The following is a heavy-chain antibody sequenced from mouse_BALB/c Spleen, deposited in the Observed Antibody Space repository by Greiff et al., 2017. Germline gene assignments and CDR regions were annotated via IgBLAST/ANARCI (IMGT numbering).Heavy chain of an antibody. V-gene: IGHV14-3*02. Sequence: EVQLQQSGAELVKPGASVKLSCTASGFNIKDTYMHWVKQRPEQGLEWIGRIDPANGNTKYDPKFQGKATITADTSSNTAYLQLSSLTSEDTAVYYCARERGYYGYDETWFAYWGQGTLVTVSA. CDR1: GFNIKDTY. J-gene: IGHJ3*01. D-gene: IGHD2-2*01. CDR3: ARERGYYGYDETWFAY. CDR2: IDPANGNT.